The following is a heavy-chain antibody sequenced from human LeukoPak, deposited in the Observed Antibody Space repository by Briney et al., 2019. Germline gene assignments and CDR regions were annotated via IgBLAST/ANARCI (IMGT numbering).Heavy chain of an antibody. D-gene: IGHD3-10*01. Sequence: SETLSLTCTVSGGSISSHYWSWIRQPPGKGLEWIGYIYYSGSTNYNPSLRSRVTISLDTSKNQFSLKLNSVTAADTAVYYCARPEVAYRFGESSYWGQGTLVTVSS. CDR1: GGSISSHY. CDR3: ARPEVAYRFGESSY. J-gene: IGHJ4*02. V-gene: IGHV4-59*08. CDR2: IYYSGST.